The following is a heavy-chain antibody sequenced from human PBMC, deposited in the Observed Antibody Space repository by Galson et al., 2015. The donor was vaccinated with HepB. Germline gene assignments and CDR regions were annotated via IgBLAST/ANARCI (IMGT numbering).Heavy chain of an antibody. CDR1: GFTFSGSA. D-gene: IGHD1-14*01. J-gene: IGHJ4*02. CDR3: TRESTGKAPVG. V-gene: IGHV3-73*01. CDR2: IRSKANSYAT. Sequence: SLRLSCAASGFTFSGSAMHWVRQASGKGLEWVGRIRSKANSYATAYAASVKGRFTISRDDSKNTAYLQMNSLKTEDTAVYYCTRESTGKAPVGWGQGTLVTVSS.